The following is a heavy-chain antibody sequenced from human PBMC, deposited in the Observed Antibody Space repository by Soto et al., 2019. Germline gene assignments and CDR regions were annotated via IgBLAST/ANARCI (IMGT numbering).Heavy chain of an antibody. D-gene: IGHD2-15*01. CDR2: INPNFGTA. CDR3: ARDSPMTPGAFDI. CDR1: GYTFTGYY. J-gene: IGHJ3*02. V-gene: IGHV1-69*01. Sequence: SVKVSCKASGYTFTGYYMHWVRQAPGQGLEWMGGINPNFGTANYAQKFQGRVTITADESTSTAYMELSSLRSEDTAVYYCARDSPMTPGAFDIWGQGTMVTVSS.